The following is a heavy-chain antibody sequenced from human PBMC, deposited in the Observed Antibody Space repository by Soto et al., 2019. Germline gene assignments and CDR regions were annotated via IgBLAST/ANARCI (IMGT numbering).Heavy chain of an antibody. Sequence: SQTLSLTCAISGDSVSINSAAWNWIRQSPSRGLEWLGRTYYRSKWYDDYAVSVKSRITINPDTSKNQFSLQLDSVTPNATAVSYCARDGIAVVGHYFEYWGQGTLV. J-gene: IGHJ4*02. V-gene: IGHV6-1*01. CDR1: GDSVSINSAA. CDR3: ARDGIAVVGHYFEY. D-gene: IGHD6-19*01. CDR2: TYYRSKWYD.